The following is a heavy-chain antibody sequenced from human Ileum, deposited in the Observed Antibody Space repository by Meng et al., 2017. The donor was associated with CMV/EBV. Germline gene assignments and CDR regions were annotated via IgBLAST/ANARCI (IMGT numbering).Heavy chain of an antibody. J-gene: IGHJ6*02. CDR2: IQYDGSHK. V-gene: IGHV3-30*02. Sequence: GESLKFSCAASGLSFGSRGMHWVRQAPGKGLEWVAFIQYDGSHKYYGDSVKGRFTISRDNSKSTLYLQINSLRVEDTAVYYCARQDSIYARTSRIDDWGQGTTVTGSS. CDR3: ARQDSIYARTSRIDD. CDR1: GLSFGSRG. D-gene: IGHD1-14*01.